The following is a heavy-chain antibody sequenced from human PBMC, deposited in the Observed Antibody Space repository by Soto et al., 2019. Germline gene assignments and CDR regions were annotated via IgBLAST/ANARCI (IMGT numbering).Heavy chain of an antibody. CDR3: ARVRSYYDILTCEYYYYYGMDV. CDR1: GFTFSSYS. J-gene: IGHJ6*02. V-gene: IGHV3-48*01. Sequence: EVQLVESGGGLGQPGGSLRLSCAASGFTFSSYSMNWVRQAPGKGLEGVSYISSSSSTIYYADSVKGRFTISRDNAKNSLYLQMNSLRAEDTAVYYCARVRSYYDILTCEYYYYYGMDVWGQGTTVTVSS. D-gene: IGHD3-9*01. CDR2: ISSSSSTI.